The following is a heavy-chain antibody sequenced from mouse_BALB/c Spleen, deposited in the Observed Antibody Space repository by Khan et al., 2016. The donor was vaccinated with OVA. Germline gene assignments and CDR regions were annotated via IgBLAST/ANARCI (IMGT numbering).Heavy chain of an antibody. V-gene: IGHV1-7*01. Sequence: QIQLVQSGTELAKPGASVKMSCKASGYTFTTYWMHWVKQRPGQGLEWIGYINPTSGYTDYNEKLKDKATLSADKSSSTAYMQLRSLTSEDAAVYYCARDRIDYWGQGTTLTVSS. CDR1: GYTFTTYW. CDR2: INPTSGYT. J-gene: IGHJ2*01. CDR3: ARDRIDY.